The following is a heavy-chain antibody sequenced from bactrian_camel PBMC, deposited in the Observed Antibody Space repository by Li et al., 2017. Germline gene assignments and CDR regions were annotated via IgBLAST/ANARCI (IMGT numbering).Heavy chain of an antibody. CDR3: ATGGSWRANFGF. CDR1: ELTYRDNC. D-gene: IGHD6*01. J-gene: IGHJ6*01. V-gene: IGHV3S53*01. CDR2: FASDGST. Sequence: QVQLVESGGGSVETGGSLRLSCTASELTYRDNCMGWFRQAPRRERERVAAFASDGSTRYADSVKGRFTISQDNARNTVFLQMNGLKIEDMAMYFCATGGSWRANFGFWGQGTQVTVS.